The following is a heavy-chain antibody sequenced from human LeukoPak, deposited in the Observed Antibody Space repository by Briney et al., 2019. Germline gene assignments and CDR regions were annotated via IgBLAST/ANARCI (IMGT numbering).Heavy chain of an antibody. CDR3: ARNNRGYSYGTNYYYYYMDV. J-gene: IGHJ6*03. V-gene: IGHV1-69*05. CDR2: IIPIFGTA. D-gene: IGHD5-18*01. Sequence: ASVKVSCKASGGTFSRYAISWVRQAPGQGLEWMGGIIPIFGTANYAQKFQGRVTITTDESTSTAYMELSSLRSEDTAVYYCARNNRGYSYGTNYYYYYMDVWGKGTTVTVSS. CDR1: GGTFSRYA.